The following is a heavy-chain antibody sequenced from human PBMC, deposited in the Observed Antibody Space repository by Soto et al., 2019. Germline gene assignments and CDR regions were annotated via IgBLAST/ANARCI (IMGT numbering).Heavy chain of an antibody. CDR3: ARTSGRPYSYYAMDV. D-gene: IGHD2-15*01. CDR1: GYSFTSYW. CDR2: IYPGDSDT. J-gene: IGHJ6*02. Sequence: GESLKISCKGSGYSFTSYWIGWVRQMPGKGLEWMGIIYPGDSDTRYSPSFQGQVTISADKSISTAYLQWSSLKASDTAMYYCARTSGRPYSYYAMDVWGQGTTVTVSS. V-gene: IGHV5-51*01.